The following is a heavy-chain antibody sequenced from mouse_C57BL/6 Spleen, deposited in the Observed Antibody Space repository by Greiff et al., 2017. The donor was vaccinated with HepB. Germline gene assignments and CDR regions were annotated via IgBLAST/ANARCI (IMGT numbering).Heavy chain of an antibody. CDR2: IHPNSGST. Sequence: QVHVKQSGAELVKPGASVKLSCKASGYTFTSYWMHWVKQRPGQGLEWIGMIHPNSGSTNYNEKFKSKATLTVDKSSSTAYMQLSSLTSEDSAVYYGASGYDGLFAYWGQGTLVTVSA. J-gene: IGHJ3*01. V-gene: IGHV1-64*01. CDR1: GYTFTSYW. D-gene: IGHD2-3*01. CDR3: ASGYDGLFAY.